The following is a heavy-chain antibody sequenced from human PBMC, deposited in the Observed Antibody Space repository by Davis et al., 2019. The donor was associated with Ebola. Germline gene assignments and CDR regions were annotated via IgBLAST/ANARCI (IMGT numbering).Heavy chain of an antibody. D-gene: IGHD4-17*01. V-gene: IGHV3-33*01. Sequence: GESLKISCAASGFTFSSYGMHWVRQAPGKGLEWVAVIWYDGSNKYYADSVKGRFTISRDNSKNTLYLQMNSLRAEDTAVYYCARLTVTGTGEFDPWGQGTLVTVSS. CDR3: ARLTVTGTGEFDP. J-gene: IGHJ5*02. CDR2: IWYDGSNK. CDR1: GFTFSSYG.